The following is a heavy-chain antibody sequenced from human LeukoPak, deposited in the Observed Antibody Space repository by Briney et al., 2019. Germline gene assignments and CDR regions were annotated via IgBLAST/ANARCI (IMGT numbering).Heavy chain of an antibody. CDR2: IYYSGST. CDR1: GGSISSYY. D-gene: IGHD4-23*01. CDR3: ARSAVKAEYFQH. Sequence: SETPSLTCTVSGGSISSYYWSWIRQPPGKGLEWIGYIYYSGSTNYNPSLKSRVTISVDTSKNQFSLKLSSVTAADTAVYYCARSAVKAEYFQHWGQGTLVTVSS. V-gene: IGHV4-59*01. J-gene: IGHJ1*01.